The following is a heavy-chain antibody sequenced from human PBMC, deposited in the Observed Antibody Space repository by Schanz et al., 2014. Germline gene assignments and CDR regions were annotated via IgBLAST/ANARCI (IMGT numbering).Heavy chain of an antibody. CDR1: GFPFSDYF. Sequence: QGQLVESGGGLVKPGGSLRLSCTASGFPFSDYFMAWIRQPPGRGLEWVSYIGNGGVTIYYADSVKGRFTISRDNSKNSLYLQMNSLRAEDTAVYYCARIGGSVFDYWAQGTLVNVSS. CDR3: ARIGGSVFDY. D-gene: IGHD3-10*01. V-gene: IGHV3-11*01. J-gene: IGHJ4*02. CDR2: IGNGGVTI.